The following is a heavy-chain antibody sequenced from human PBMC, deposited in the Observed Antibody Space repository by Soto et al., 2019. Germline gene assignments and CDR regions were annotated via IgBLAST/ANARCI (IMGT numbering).Heavy chain of an antibody. J-gene: IGHJ4*02. CDR1: GFTFSSFA. Sequence: GGSLRLSCAASGFTFSSFAMSWVRQAPGKGLEWVSAISGSGDSTYYADSVKGRFTISRDNSKNTLYLQMNSLRAEDTAVYYCAKVGTVVTAELDYWGQGTLVTVSS. CDR3: AKVGTVVTAELDY. D-gene: IGHD2-21*02. CDR2: ISGSGDST. V-gene: IGHV3-23*01.